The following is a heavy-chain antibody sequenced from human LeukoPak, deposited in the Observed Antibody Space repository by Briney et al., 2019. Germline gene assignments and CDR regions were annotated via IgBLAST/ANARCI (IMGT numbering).Heavy chain of an antibody. J-gene: IGHJ5*02. CDR2: IIPIFGTA. Sequence: GASVKVSCKASGGTFSSYAISWVRQAPGQGLEWMGRIIPIFGTANYAQKFQGRVTITTDESTSTAYMELSSLRSEDTAVYYCAREPPSSGYYGFNWFDPWGQGTLVTVSS. V-gene: IGHV1-69*05. D-gene: IGHD3-22*01. CDR1: GGTFSSYA. CDR3: AREPPSSGYYGFNWFDP.